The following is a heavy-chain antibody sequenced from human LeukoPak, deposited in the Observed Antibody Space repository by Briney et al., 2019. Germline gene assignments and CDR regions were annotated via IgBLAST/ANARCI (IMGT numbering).Heavy chain of an antibody. CDR2: VIPILDKT. Sequence: SVKVSCRASGGTFSRHTISWVRQAPGQGLEWIGRVIPILDKTKYAQHFQGRVTITADKSTGTAYMELSSLRSDDTAVYYCAREDFSDATGFYNYALDVWGQGTTVTVSS. CDR1: GGTFSRHT. CDR3: AREDFSDATGFYNYALDV. D-gene: IGHD2-15*01. V-gene: IGHV1-69*08. J-gene: IGHJ6*02.